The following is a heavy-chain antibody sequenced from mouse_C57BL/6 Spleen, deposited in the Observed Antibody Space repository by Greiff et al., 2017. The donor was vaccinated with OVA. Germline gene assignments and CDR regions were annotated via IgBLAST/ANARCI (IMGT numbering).Heavy chain of an antibody. J-gene: IGHJ4*01. Sequence: QVQLKQPGAELVKPGASVKLSCKASGYTFTSYWMQWVKQRPGQGLEWIGEIDPSDSYTNYNQKFKGKATLTVDTSSSTAYMQLSSLTSEDSAVYYCARRRTTVVGDYAMDYWGQGTSVTVSS. CDR1: GYTFTSYW. CDR2: IDPSDSYT. V-gene: IGHV1-50*01. D-gene: IGHD1-1*01. CDR3: ARRRTTVVGDYAMDY.